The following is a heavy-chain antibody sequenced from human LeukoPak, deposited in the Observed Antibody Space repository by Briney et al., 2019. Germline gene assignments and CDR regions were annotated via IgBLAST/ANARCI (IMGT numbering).Heavy chain of an antibody. D-gene: IGHD6-19*01. CDR3: ARYSSGWYGSTTLDY. CDR2: IYYSGST. Sequence: SETLSLTCTVSGGSISSYYWSWIRQPPGKGLEWIGYIYYSGSTNYNPSLKSRVTISVDTSKNQFSLKLSSVTAADTAVYYCARYSSGWYGSTTLDYWGQGTLVTVSS. J-gene: IGHJ4*02. V-gene: IGHV4-59*01. CDR1: GGSISSYY.